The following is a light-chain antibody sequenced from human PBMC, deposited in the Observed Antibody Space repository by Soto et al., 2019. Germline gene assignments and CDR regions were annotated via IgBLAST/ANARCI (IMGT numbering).Light chain of an antibody. CDR3: SSYTRSATWV. CDR2: EVS. V-gene: IGLV2-14*01. J-gene: IGLJ3*02. CDR1: SSDVGGYNY. Sequence: QSALTQPASVSGSPGQSITISCTGTSSDVGGYNYVSWYQQHPGKAPNLMVYEVSNRPSGVSNRFSGFKSGNTASLTISGLQTEDEADYYCSSYTRSATWVFGGGTKLTVL.